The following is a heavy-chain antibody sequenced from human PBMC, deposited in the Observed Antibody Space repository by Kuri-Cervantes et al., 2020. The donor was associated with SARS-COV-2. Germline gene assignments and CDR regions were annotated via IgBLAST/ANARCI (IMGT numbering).Heavy chain of an antibody. CDR2: IYPGDSDT. CDR1: GYSFNSYW. V-gene: IGHV5-51*01. J-gene: IGHJ5*02. Sequence: GESLKISCKGSGYSFNSYWISWVRQMPGKGLEWMGIIYPGDSDTRYSPSFQGQVTISADKSIRTAYLQWSSLKASDTAMYYCVRFEDSVDLLRTWGQGTLVTVSS. D-gene: IGHD1-26*01. CDR3: VRFEDSVDLLRT.